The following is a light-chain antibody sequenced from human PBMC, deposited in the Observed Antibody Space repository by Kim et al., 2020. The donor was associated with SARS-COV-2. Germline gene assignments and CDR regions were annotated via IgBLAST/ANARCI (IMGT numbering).Light chain of an antibody. CDR1: SNDDGNEG. J-gene: IGLJ3*02. Sequence: QTATLTCTRTSNDDGNEGATWLQQHQGHPPKLLSSRNNNRPSGISERFSASRSGDTASLTITGLQPEDEADYYCSAWDSSLSAWVFGGGTKLTVL. V-gene: IGLV10-54*01. CDR2: RNN. CDR3: SAWDSSLSAWV.